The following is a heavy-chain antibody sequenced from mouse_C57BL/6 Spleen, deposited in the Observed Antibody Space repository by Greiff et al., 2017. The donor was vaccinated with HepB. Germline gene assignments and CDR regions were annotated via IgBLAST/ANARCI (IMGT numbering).Heavy chain of an antibody. Sequence: EVQLQESGPGLVKPSQSLSLTCSVTGYSITSGYYWYWIRQFPGNKLEWMGNISYDGSNNYNPSLKNRISITRDTSKNQFFLKLNSVTTEDTATYDCARDGYYAGYFDVWGTGATVTVAS. J-gene: IGHJ1*03. CDR1: GYSITSGYY. V-gene: IGHV3-6*01. CDR3: ARDGYYAGYFDV. D-gene: IGHD2-3*01. CDR2: ISYDGSN.